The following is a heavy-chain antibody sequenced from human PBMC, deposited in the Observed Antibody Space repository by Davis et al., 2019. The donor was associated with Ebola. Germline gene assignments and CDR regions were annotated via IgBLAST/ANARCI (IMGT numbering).Heavy chain of an antibody. CDR3: ARGYSYGSPYFDY. D-gene: IGHD5-18*01. V-gene: IGHV4-4*02. CDR1: GGSISSSNW. J-gene: IGHJ4*02. CDR2: IYPSGST. Sequence: MPSETLSLTCAVSGGSISSSNWWSWVRQPPGMGLVWIGEIYPSGSTNYNPSLKSRVTISVDTSKNQFSLKLSSVTAADTAVYYCARGYSYGSPYFDYWGQGTLVTVSS.